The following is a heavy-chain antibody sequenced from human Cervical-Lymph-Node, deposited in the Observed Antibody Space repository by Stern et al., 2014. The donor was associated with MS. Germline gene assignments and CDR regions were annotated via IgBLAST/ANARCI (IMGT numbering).Heavy chain of an antibody. CDR2: IYPGDSDI. D-gene: IGHD2-21*02. Sequence: EVQLVESGVEVKKPGESLKISCKGSGYNFTTYWIGWVRQMPGKGLEWMGIIYPGDSDIRYSPSFQGQVTLSADKSIRTAYMQGNSLKAWDTAMYYCARLVMTGAFDIWGQGTMVTASS. CDR3: ARLVMTGAFDI. V-gene: IGHV5-51*03. CDR1: GYNFTTYW. J-gene: IGHJ3*02.